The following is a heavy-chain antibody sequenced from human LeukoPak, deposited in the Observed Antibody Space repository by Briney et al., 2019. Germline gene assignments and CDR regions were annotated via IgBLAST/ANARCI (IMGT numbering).Heavy chain of an antibody. D-gene: IGHD6-6*01. V-gene: IGHV1-69*06. J-gene: IGHJ5*02. CDR1: GGTFNSYA. CDR2: IIPIFGTT. Sequence: SVKVSCKASGGTFNSYAISWVRQAPGQGLEWMGGIIPIFGTTNYARKFRGRVTLTADKSTRTAYMELSSLRSEDTAVYYCARLMVAARYNWFDPWGQGTLVTVSS. CDR3: ARLMVAARYNWFDP.